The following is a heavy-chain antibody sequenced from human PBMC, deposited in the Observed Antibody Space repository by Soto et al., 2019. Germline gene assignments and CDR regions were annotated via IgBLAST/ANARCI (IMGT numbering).Heavy chain of an antibody. V-gene: IGHV4-34*01. Sequence: QVQLQQWGAGLLKPSETLSLTCAVYGGSFSGYYWSWIRQPPGKGLEWIGEINHSGSTNYNPALKSRVTISVDTSKNQFSMKLSSVTAADTAVYYCARGGYSGYDFATTRFDYWGQGTLVTVSS. J-gene: IGHJ4*02. D-gene: IGHD5-12*01. CDR3: ARGGYSGYDFATTRFDY. CDR1: GGSFSGYY. CDR2: INHSGST.